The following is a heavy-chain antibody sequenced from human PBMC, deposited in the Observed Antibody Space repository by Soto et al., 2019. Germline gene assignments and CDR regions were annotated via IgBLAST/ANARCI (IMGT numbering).Heavy chain of an antibody. CDR2: IIPILGIA. D-gene: IGHD1-1*01. Sequence: SVKVSCKASGGTFSSYTISWVRQAPGQGLEWMGRIIPILGIANYAQKFQGRVTITADKSTSTAYMELSSLRSEDTAVYYCARDSNLERRLDYGMDVWGQGTTVTVSS. CDR1: GGTFSSYT. CDR3: ARDSNLERRLDYGMDV. V-gene: IGHV1-69*04. J-gene: IGHJ6*02.